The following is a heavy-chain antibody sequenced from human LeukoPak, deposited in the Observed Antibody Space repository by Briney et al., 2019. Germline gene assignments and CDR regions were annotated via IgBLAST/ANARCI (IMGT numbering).Heavy chain of an antibody. D-gene: IGHD3-22*01. J-gene: IGHJ4*02. CDR3: AREPPPMIVVWGFDY. CDR2: IWYDGSNK. V-gene: IGHV3-33*01. CDR1: GFTFSSYG. Sequence: PGGSLRLSCAASGFTFSSYGMHWVRQAPDKGLEWVAVIWYDGSNKYYADSVKGRFTISRDNSRNTLYLQMNSLRAEDTAVYYCAREPPPMIVVWGFDYWGQGTLVTVSS.